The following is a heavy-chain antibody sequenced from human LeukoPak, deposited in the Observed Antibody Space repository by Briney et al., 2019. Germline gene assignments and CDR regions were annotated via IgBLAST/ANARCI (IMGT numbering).Heavy chain of an antibody. Sequence: GGSLRLSWAAAGLAFSSEAMGWVCQAPVNGLEWVSAMSGTRGCTDYAGSVKGPSTSARDNSKNTLCLRRNNLRAEDTAVYYCATPDSYDYVWGSYRRQTPDAFDIWGQGTMVTVSS. CDR1: GLAFSSEA. CDR2: MSGTRGCT. J-gene: IGHJ3*02. D-gene: IGHD3-16*02. V-gene: IGHV3-23*01. CDR3: ATPDSYDYVWGSYRRQTPDAFDI.